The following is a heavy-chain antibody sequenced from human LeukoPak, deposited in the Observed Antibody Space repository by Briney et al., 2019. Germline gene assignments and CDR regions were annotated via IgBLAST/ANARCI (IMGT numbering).Heavy chain of an antibody. V-gene: IGHV3-9*01. CDR1: GFTFDDYA. Sequence: PGGSLRLSCAASGFTFDDYAMHWVRQAPGKGLEWVSGISWNSGSIGYADSVKGRFTISRDNAKNSLYLQMNSLRDEDTAVYYCARDYVQDYWGQGTLVTVSS. CDR2: ISWNSGSI. D-gene: IGHD3-16*01. J-gene: IGHJ4*02. CDR3: ARDYVQDY.